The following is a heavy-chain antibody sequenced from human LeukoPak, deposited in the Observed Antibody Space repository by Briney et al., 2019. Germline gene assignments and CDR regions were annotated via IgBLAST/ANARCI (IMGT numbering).Heavy chain of an antibody. CDR2: KNPNSGNT. Sequence: ASVKVSCKASGYTFTSYDINWVRQVTGQGLEWMGWKNPNSGNTGYAQKFQGRVTMTRNTSISTAYMELSSLRSEDTAVYYCARGPYCSSTSCYGLPFDPWGQGTLVTVSS. CDR1: GYTFTSYD. CDR3: ARGPYCSSTSCYGLPFDP. V-gene: IGHV1-8*01. D-gene: IGHD2-2*01. J-gene: IGHJ5*02.